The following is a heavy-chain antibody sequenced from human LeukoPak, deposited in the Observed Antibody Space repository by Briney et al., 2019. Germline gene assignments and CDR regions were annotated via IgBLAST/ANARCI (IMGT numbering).Heavy chain of an antibody. Sequence: GGSLRLSCVASGITFSSYSMNWVRQAPGKGLEWVSYISSFSGTINYADSVKGRFTISRDNAKNSLYLQMNSLRAGDTAVYYCARGGYYDSSGYYYSDGAFDIWGQGTMVTVSS. V-gene: IGHV3-48*01. CDR2: ISSFSGTI. CDR1: GITFSSYS. D-gene: IGHD3-22*01. J-gene: IGHJ3*02. CDR3: ARGGYYDSSGYYYSDGAFDI.